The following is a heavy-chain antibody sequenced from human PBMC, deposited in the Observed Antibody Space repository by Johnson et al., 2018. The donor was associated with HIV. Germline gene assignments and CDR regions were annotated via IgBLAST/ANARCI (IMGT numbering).Heavy chain of an antibody. CDR3: TTDPGSGSYYNVDAFDI. CDR1: RFTVSCNE. J-gene: IGHJ3*02. D-gene: IGHD3-10*01. Sequence: QVQLVESGGGLVQPGGSLRLSCAASRFTVSCNEMTWVRQAPGKGLEWVAFIQFDGSNKYYADSVKGRFTISRDNSKNTLYLQMNSLRAEDTGVYYCTTDPGSGSYYNVDAFDIWGQGTMVTVSS. V-gene: IGHV3-30*02. CDR2: IQFDGSNK.